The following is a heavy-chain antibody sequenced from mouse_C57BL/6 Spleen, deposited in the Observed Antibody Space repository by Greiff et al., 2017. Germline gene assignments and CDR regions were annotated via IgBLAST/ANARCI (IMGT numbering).Heavy chain of an antibody. CDR3: ARHDAMDY. CDR1: GFTFSSYG. Sequence: EVQGVESGGDLVKPGGSLKLSCAASGFTFSSYGMSWVRQTPDKRLEWVATISSGGSYTYYPDSVKGRFTISRDKAKNTLYLQMSSLKSEDTAMYYCARHDAMDYWGQGTSVTVSS. CDR2: ISSGGSYT. J-gene: IGHJ4*01. V-gene: IGHV5-6*01.